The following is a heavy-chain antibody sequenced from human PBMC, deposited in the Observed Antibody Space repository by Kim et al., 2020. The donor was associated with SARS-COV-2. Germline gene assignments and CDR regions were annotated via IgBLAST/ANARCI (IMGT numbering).Heavy chain of an antibody. CDR1: GFTFSSYA. CDR3: AKAGDISGPLGYGMDV. V-gene: IGHV3-23*01. CDR2: LSVSGDNT. J-gene: IGHJ6*02. Sequence: GGSLRLSCAASGFTFSSYAMTWVRQAPGKGLEWVSALSVSGDNTYYADSVKGRFTISRDSSKNTLYLQMNSLRAEDTAFYYCAKAGDISGPLGYGMDVWGQGTTVTVSS. D-gene: IGHD3-22*01.